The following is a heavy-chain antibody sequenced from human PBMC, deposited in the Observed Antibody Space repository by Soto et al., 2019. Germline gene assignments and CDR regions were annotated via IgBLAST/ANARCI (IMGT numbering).Heavy chain of an antibody. CDR2: IYHSGST. CDR1: GGSISSGGYS. V-gene: IGHV4-30-2*01. Sequence: KPSETLSLTCPVSGGSISSGGYSWSWIRQPPGKGLEWIGYIYHSGSTYYNPSLKSRVTISVDRSKNQFSLKLSSVTAADTAVYYCASSGEDYGGNGAFDIWGQGTMVTVSS. J-gene: IGHJ3*02. D-gene: IGHD4-17*01. CDR3: ASSGEDYGGNGAFDI.